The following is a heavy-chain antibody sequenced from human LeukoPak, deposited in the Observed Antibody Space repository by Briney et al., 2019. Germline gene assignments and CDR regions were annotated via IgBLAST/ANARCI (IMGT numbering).Heavy chain of an antibody. CDR2: IWYDGSNK. CDR1: GFTFSDYG. D-gene: IGHD3-22*01. Sequence: GGSLRLPRTASGFTFSDYGMHWVRQPPGKGLEWVAIIWYDGSNKTYEDSVKGRFTISRDNSKNTLYLQMNSLRAEDTAVYYCARGVDYYENSGTIDYWGQGTLVTVSS. V-gene: IGHV3-33*01. CDR3: ARGVDYYENSGTIDY. J-gene: IGHJ4*02.